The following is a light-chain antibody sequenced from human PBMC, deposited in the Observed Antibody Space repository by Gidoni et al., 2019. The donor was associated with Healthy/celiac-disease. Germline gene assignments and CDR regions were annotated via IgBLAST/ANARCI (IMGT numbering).Light chain of an antibody. CDR1: SSHIGSNY. V-gene: IGLV1-47*01. CDR2: RNN. J-gene: IGLJ3*02. CDR3: AAWDDSMSGPV. Sequence: QSVLTQPPSASATPGPRLTISCTGRSSHIGSNYVYWYQQLPGTAPKLLIYRNNQRPSGVPDRFSGSKSGTSAALAISGLRYEDEADYYCAAWDDSMSGPVFGGGTKLTVL.